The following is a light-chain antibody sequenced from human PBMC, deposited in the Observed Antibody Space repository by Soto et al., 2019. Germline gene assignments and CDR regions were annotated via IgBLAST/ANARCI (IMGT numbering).Light chain of an antibody. V-gene: IGKV3D-15*01. Sequence: TQSPAALSVSPGERVTLSCRTSQSVSNKLAWYQQTPGQAPRLLIPDTSTRATGIPARFSGSGSGTEFTLTVSSLQSEDFALYFCHQYDHWPLTFGGGTKV. CDR3: HQYDHWPLT. J-gene: IGKJ4*01. CDR1: QSVSNK. CDR2: DTS.